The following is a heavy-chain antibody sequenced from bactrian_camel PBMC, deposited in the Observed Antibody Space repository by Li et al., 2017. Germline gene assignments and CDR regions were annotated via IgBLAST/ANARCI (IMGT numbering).Heavy chain of an antibody. CDR2: ADVDGAK. D-gene: IGHD1*01. V-gene: IGHV3S53*01. Sequence: QLVESGGGSVQTGGSLTLSCVGSQDIFSRYCMAWFHQGPGKEREGVAAADVDGAKIYADSVRGRFTISRDNVKATMFLQMDSLKPEDTAVYYCAADAVLTWNLLCPPDEARYHTWGQGTQVTVS. CDR3: AADAVLTWNLLCPPDEARYHT. CDR1: QDIFSRYC. J-gene: IGHJ6*01.